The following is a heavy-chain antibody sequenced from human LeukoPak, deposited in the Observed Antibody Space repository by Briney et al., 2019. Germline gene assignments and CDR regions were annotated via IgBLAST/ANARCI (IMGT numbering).Heavy chain of an antibody. J-gene: IGHJ4*02. Sequence: GGSLRLSCAASGFTFSNYAMHWVRQAPGKGLEWVAVISYDGSDKYYADSVKGRLTISRDNSKNTLYLQMNSLRAEDTAVYYCAREPPNCSGGSCYTFDYWGQGTLVTVSS. D-gene: IGHD2-15*01. CDR3: AREPPNCSGGSCYTFDY. V-gene: IGHV3-30*04. CDR2: ISYDGSDK. CDR1: GFTFSNYA.